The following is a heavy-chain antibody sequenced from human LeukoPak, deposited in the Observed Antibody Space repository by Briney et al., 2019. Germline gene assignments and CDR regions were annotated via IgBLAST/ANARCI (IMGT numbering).Heavy chain of an antibody. Sequence: PGGSLRLSCAASGFTFSSYAMSWVRQAPGKRLEWVSVISGGGGSTYYADSVKGRFTISRDNSKNTLYLQMNSLRAEDTAVYYCATIRGVTITGFDYWGQGTLVTVSS. CDR2: ISGGGGST. CDR1: GFTFSSYA. D-gene: IGHD3-10*01. V-gene: IGHV3-23*01. CDR3: ATIRGVTITGFDY. J-gene: IGHJ4*02.